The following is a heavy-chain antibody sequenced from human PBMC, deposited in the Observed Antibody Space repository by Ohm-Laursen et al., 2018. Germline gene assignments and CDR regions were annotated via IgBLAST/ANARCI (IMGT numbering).Heavy chain of an antibody. J-gene: IGHJ4*02. Sequence: TLSLTCTVSGGSISSYYWGWVRQPPGKGLEWIGYIHNSGSTNYNPSLKSRVTIATDTSKNQLSLKLSSVTAADTAVYYCARRANSAFPYYLDYWGQGTLVTVSS. D-gene: IGHD1-26*01. CDR3: ARRANSAFPYYLDY. CDR1: GGSISSYY. CDR2: IHNSGST. V-gene: IGHV4-59*08.